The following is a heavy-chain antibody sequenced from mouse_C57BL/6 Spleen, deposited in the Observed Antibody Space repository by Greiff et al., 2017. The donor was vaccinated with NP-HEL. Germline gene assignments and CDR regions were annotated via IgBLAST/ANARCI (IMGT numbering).Heavy chain of an antibody. D-gene: IGHD2-2*01. J-gene: IGHJ4*01. Sequence: VQLQQSGAELVRPGTSVKVSCKASGYAFTNYLIEWVKQRPGQGLEWIGVINPGSGGTNYNEKFKGKATLTADKSSSTAYMQLSSLTSEDSAVYFCARGGYDEGYYAMDYWGQGTSVTVSS. CDR1: GYAFTNYL. CDR3: ARGGYDEGYYAMDY. V-gene: IGHV1-54*01. CDR2: INPGSGGT.